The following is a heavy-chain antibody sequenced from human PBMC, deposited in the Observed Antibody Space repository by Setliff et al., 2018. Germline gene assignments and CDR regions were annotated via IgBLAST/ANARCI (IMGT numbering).Heavy chain of an antibody. CDR3: ARAPSSSSASWFDP. V-gene: IGHV3-21*01. CDR2: NSGSSSYI. J-gene: IGHJ5*02. D-gene: IGHD6-6*01. Sequence: PGGSLRLSCVASGFTFSSYAMHWVRQAPGKGLEWVSCNSGSSSYIYYADSVKGRFTISRDNAKNSLYLQMNSLRAEDTAVYYCARAPSSSSASWFDPWGQGTLVTVSS. CDR1: GFTFSSYA.